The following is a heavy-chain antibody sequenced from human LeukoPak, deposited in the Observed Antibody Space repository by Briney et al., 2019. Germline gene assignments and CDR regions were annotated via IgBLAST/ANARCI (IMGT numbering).Heavy chain of an antibody. J-gene: IGHJ4*02. CDR3: ARGWFGEADLDY. CDR1: GYTFTGYY. Sequence: GASVKVSCKASGYTFTGYYMHWVRQAPGQGLEWMGIINPSGGSTSYAQKFQGRVTMTRDMSTSTVYMELSSLRSEDTAVYYCARGWFGEADLDYWGQGTLVTVSS. CDR2: INPSGGST. D-gene: IGHD3-10*01. V-gene: IGHV1-46*01.